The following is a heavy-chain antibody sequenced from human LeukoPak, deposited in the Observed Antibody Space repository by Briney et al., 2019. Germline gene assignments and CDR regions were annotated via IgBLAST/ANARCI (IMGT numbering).Heavy chain of an antibody. Sequence: GRSLRLSCAASGFTFSSYGMHWVRQAPGKGLEWVAVISYDGSNKYYADSVKGRFTISRDNSKNTLYLQMNSLRAEDTAVYYCAKGKTTVTTTDAFDIWGQGTMVTVSS. D-gene: IGHD4-17*01. CDR1: GFTFSSYG. J-gene: IGHJ3*02. CDR3: AKGKTTVTTTDAFDI. CDR2: ISYDGSNK. V-gene: IGHV3-30*18.